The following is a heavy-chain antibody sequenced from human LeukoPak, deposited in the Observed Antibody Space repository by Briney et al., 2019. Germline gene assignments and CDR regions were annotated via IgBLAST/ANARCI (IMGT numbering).Heavy chain of an antibody. CDR3: ARRKELWFGESFYAFDI. D-gene: IGHD3-10*01. CDR1: GYSFTSYW. J-gene: IGHJ3*02. V-gene: IGHV5-51*01. Sequence: GESLKISCKGSGYSFTSYWIGWVRQMPGKGLEWMGIIYPGDSDTRYSSSFQGQVTISADKSISTAYLQWSSLKASDTAMYYCARRKELWFGESFYAFDIWGQGTMVTVSS. CDR2: IYPGDSDT.